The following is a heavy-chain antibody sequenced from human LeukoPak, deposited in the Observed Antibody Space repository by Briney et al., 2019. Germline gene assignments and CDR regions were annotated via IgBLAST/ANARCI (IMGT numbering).Heavy chain of an antibody. V-gene: IGHV4-34*01. J-gene: IGHJ4*02. CDR3: ARVGSSSITTYFDY. CDR1: GGSFSGYY. D-gene: IGHD6-6*01. CDR2: INHSGST. Sequence: SETLSLTCAVYGGSFSGYYWSWIRQPPGKGLEWIGEINHSGSTNYNPSLKSRVTISVDTSKNQFSLKLSSVTAADTAVYYCARVGSSSITTYFDYWSQGTLVTVSS.